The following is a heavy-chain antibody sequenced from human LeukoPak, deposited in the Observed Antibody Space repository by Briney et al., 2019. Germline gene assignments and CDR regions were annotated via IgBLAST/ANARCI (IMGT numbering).Heavy chain of an antibody. J-gene: IGHJ3*02. Sequence: GGSLRLSCAASGFTFSSYGMHWVRQAPGKGLEWVAVISYDGSNKYYADSVKGRFTISRDNSKNTLYLQMNSLRSEDTAVYYCARDLPKRYCSSTSCYGDAFDIWGQGTMVTVSS. CDR1: GFTFSSYG. V-gene: IGHV3-30*03. D-gene: IGHD2-2*01. CDR3: ARDLPKRYCSSTSCYGDAFDI. CDR2: ISYDGSNK.